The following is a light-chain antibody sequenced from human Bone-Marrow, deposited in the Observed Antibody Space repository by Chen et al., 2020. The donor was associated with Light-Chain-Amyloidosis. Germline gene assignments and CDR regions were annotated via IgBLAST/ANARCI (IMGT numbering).Light chain of an antibody. J-gene: IGLJ1*01. CDR3: SSYTITNTLV. CDR2: EVT. CDR1: SSDVGGDNH. Sequence: QSALTQPASVSGSPGQSITLSCTGTSSDVGGDNHVSWYQQHPDKAPKLMIYEVTTRPSWVPDRFAGSKSDNTAPLTISGLQNEDEADYFCSSYTITNTLVFGSGTRVTVL. V-gene: IGLV2-14*01.